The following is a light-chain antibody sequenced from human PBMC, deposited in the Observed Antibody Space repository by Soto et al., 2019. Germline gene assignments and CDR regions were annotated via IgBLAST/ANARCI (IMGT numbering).Light chain of an antibody. CDR3: QQYGSSGT. CDR1: QSVSNNY. Sequence: EVVLTQSPRTVSLSPGERATLSCRASQSVSNNYLAWYQQKPGQAPRLLIYGASNRATGIPDRFSGSGSGTDFTLTISRLEPEDFAVYYCQQYGSSGTFGQGTKXDIK. V-gene: IGKV3-20*01. CDR2: GAS. J-gene: IGKJ1*01.